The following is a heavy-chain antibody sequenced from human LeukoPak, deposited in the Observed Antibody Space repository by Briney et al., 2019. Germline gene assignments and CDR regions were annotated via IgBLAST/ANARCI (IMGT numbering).Heavy chain of an antibody. J-gene: IGHJ6*03. V-gene: IGHV3-21*01. CDR2: ISSSSSYI. Sequence: PGGSLRLSCAASGFTFSSYSMNWVRQAPGKGLEWVSSISSSSSYIYYADSVKGRFTISRDNAKNSLYLQMNSLRAEDTAVYYCARAPSSQYDFWSGYCHDIMVMDVWGKGTTVTVSS. CDR3: ARAPSSQYDFWSGYCHDIMVMDV. CDR1: GFTFSSYS. D-gene: IGHD3-3*01.